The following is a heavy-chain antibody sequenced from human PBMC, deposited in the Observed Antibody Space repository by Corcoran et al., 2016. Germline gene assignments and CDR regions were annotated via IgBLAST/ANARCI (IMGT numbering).Heavy chain of an antibody. CDR1: GFTFSSYS. Sequence: EVQLVESGGGLVQPGGSLRLSCAASGFTFSSYSMNWVRQAPGKGLEWVSYISSSSSTIYYADSVKGRVTISRDNAKNSLYLQMNSLRDEDTAVYYCARDSPPIDFWSGYYRRYYYYGMDVWGQGTTVTVS. CDR3: ARDSPPIDFWSGYYRRYYYYGMDV. V-gene: IGHV3-48*02. CDR2: ISSSSSTI. J-gene: IGHJ6*02. D-gene: IGHD3-3*01.